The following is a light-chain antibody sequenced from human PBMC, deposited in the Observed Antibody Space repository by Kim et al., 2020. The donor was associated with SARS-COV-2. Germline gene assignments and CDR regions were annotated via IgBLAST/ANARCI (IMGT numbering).Light chain of an antibody. CDR2: RNI. Sequence: QLVLTQPPSASGTPGQRVTISCSGSNSNIGSSYVYWFQQLPGTAPKLLIYRNIQRPSGVPDRFSGSKSGTSASLAISGLRSEDEADYYCTSWDDSLRGWVFGGGTQLTVL. CDR1: NSNIGSSY. V-gene: IGLV1-47*01. J-gene: IGLJ3*02. CDR3: TSWDDSLRGWV.